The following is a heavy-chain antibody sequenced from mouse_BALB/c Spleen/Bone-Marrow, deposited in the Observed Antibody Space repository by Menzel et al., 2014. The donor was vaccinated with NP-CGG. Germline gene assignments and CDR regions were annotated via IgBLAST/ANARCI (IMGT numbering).Heavy chain of an antibody. CDR3: ARHNYDETWFAY. V-gene: IGHV5-12*02. J-gene: IGHJ3*01. Sequence: EVKLMESGGGLVQPGGSLKLSCATSGFTFSDYYMYWVRQTPEKRLEWVAYISNGGGSTYYPDTVKGRFTISRDNAKNTLYLQMSRLKSEDTAMYYCARHNYDETWFAYWAKGLWSLSLQ. D-gene: IGHD2-4*01. CDR2: ISNGGGST. CDR1: GFTFSDYY.